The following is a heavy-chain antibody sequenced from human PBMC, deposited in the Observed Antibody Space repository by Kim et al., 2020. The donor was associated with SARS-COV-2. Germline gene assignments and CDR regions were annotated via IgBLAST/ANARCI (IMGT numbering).Heavy chain of an antibody. V-gene: IGHV3-74*01. J-gene: IGHJ4*02. CDR3: ASPSPGYVWDKFDY. D-gene: IGHD3-16*01. CDR1: GFTFSSYW. Sequence: GGSLRLSCVASGFTFSSYWMHWVRQAPGKGLVWVSRVNSDGSSTCYADSVKGRFTISRDNARNTLYLQMNSLRAEDTAVYYCASPSPGYVWDKFDYWGQGALGTASS. CDR2: VNSDGSST.